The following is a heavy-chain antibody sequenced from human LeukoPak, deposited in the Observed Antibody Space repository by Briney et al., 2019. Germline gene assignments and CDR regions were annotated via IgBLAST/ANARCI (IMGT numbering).Heavy chain of an antibody. Sequence: PGGSLRLSCAASGFTFSSYAMSWVRQAPGKGLEWVSAISGSGGSTYYADSVKGRFTISRDNSKNTLYLQMNSLRAEDTAVYYCARPGYCSGGSCYEIDYWGQGTLVTVSS. CDR2: ISGSGGST. CDR3: ARPGYCSGGSCYEIDY. D-gene: IGHD2-15*01. V-gene: IGHV3-23*01. J-gene: IGHJ4*02. CDR1: GFTFSSYA.